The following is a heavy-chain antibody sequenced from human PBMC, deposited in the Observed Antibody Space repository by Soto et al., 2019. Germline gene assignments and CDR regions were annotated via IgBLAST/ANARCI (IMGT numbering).Heavy chain of an antibody. V-gene: IGHV3-11*06. D-gene: IGHD2-15*01. CDR1: GFTFSDHY. CDR3: ARGDGAVGAAIDI. CDR2: ISSRSSEI. J-gene: IGHJ4*02. Sequence: GGSLRLSCVVSGFTFSDHYMNWVRQAPGKGLQRVAYISSRSSEINYADPVKGRFTISRDNAKNSVFLHMTSLTAEDTGVYFCARGDGAVGAAIDIWGQGXLVTVYS.